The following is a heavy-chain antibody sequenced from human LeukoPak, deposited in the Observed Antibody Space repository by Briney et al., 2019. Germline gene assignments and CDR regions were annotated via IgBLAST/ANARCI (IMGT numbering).Heavy chain of an antibody. CDR1: GYTFTGYY. CDR2: INPNSGGT. CDR3: ARAYGAADYYYYYCMDV. D-gene: IGHD4/OR15-4a*01. V-gene: IGHV1-2*02. Sequence: ASVKVSCKASGYTFTGYYMHWVRQPPGPGLEWMGWINPNSGGTNYAQKFQGRVTMTRDTSISTAYMELSRLRSDDTAVYYCARAYGAADYYYYYCMDVWGKGTTVTISS. J-gene: IGHJ6*03.